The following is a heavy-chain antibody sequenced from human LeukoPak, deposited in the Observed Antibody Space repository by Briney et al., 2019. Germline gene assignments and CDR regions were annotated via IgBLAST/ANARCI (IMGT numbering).Heavy chain of an antibody. CDR1: GYTFTSYY. D-gene: IGHD3-16*01. J-gene: IGHJ4*02. V-gene: IGHV1-46*01. CDR2: INPGGRST. CDR3: ARDGGGVSAPGAY. Sequence: ASVKVSCKASGYTFTSYYMHWVRQAPGQGLEWMGIINPGGRSTTYAQKFQGRVTLTRDTSTSTVYMELSSLRSEDTAVYYCARDGGGVSAPGAYWGQGTLVTVSS.